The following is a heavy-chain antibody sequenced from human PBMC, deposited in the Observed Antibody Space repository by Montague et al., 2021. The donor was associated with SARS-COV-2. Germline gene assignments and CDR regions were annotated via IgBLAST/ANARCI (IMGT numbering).Heavy chain of an antibody. Sequence: SETLSLTCTVYGGSISSYYWSWIRQPPGKGLEWIGYINHSGSTNYNPSLKSPVTISVDTSKNQFSLKLSSVTAADTAVYYCARGNVEMATIKSGGPFYHFDYWGQGTLVTVSS. V-gene: IGHV4-59*13. D-gene: IGHD5-24*01. CDR1: GGSISSYY. CDR3: ARGNVEMATIKSGGPFYHFDY. CDR2: INHSGST. J-gene: IGHJ4*02.